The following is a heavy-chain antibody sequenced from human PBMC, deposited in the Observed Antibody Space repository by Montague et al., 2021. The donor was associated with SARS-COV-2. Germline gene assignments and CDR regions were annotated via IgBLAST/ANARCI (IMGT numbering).Heavy chain of an antibody. CDR3: AGGSGCSGGSCYSEWDPHYYYGMDV. CDR2: IHYSGSN. V-gene: IGHV4-59*01. J-gene: IGHJ6*02. D-gene: IGHD2-15*01. Sequence: SETLSLTCSVSGGSIGSYYWSWLRQPPGKGLEWIGHIHYSGSNTYSPSFKSRVTISIDTPKNQFSLKLSSVTAADTAVYYCAGGSGCSGGSCYSEWDPHYYYGMDVWGQGTTVTVSS. CDR1: GGSIGSYY.